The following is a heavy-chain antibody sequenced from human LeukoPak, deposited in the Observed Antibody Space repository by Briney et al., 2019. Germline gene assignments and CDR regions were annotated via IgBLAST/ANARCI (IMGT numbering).Heavy chain of an antibody. J-gene: IGHJ4*02. CDR3: ARGKKNIVALDY. V-gene: IGHV4-4*07. CDR1: GGSISSYY. D-gene: IGHD5-12*01. Sequence: PSETLSLTCTVSGGSISSYYWSWIRQPAGKGLEWIGRIYTSGSTNYNPSLKSRVTISVDRSKNQFSLKLSSVTAADTAVYYCARGKKNIVALDYWGQGTLVTVSS. CDR2: IYTSGST.